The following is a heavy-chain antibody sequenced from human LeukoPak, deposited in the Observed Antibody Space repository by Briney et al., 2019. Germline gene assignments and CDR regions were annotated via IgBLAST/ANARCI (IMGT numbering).Heavy chain of an antibody. J-gene: IGHJ3*02. D-gene: IGHD3-22*01. CDR2: IIPSGDTT. CDR3: ARDGHRRYYYDSSGREHAFDI. CDR1: GNTFSSDY. V-gene: IGHV1-46*01. Sequence: ASVKVSCKASGNTFSSDYMHWVRQAPGQGLEWMGRIIPSGDTTHYSQKFQGRVTITRDTSTSTVYLVLSSLRSDDTAVYYCARDGHRRYYYDSSGREHAFDIWGQGTMVTVSA.